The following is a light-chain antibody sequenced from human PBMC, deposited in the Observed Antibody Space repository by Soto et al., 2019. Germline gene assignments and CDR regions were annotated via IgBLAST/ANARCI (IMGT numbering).Light chain of an antibody. CDR1: NSNIGAGYD. CDR3: QSYDSSLGDLI. CDR2: GNS. V-gene: IGLV1-40*01. J-gene: IGLJ2*01. Sequence: QSVLTQPPSVSGAPGQSVTISCTGSNSNIGAGYDVHWYQQPPGTAPKLLIHGNSYRPSGVPDRFSGSKSGTSASLAITGLQADDEADYYCQSYDSSLGDLIFGGGTKLTVL.